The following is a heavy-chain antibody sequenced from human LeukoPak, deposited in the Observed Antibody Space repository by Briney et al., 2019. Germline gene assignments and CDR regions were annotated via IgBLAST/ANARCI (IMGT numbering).Heavy chain of an antibody. CDR3: ARAHCGGDCYTYYFDY. J-gene: IGHJ4*02. D-gene: IGHD2-21*02. V-gene: IGHV3-33*01. Sequence: GGSLRLSCAASGFTFSSYGMHWVRQAPGKGLERVAVIWYDGSNKYYADSVKGRFTISRDNSKNTLYLQMNSLRAEDTAVYYCARAHCGGDCYTYYFDYWGQGTLVTVSS. CDR2: IWYDGSNK. CDR1: GFTFSSYG.